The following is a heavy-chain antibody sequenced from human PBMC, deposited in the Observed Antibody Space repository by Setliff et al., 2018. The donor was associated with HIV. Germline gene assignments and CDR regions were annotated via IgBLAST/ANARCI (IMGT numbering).Heavy chain of an antibody. V-gene: IGHV4-39*02. Sequence: LSLTCTVSGGSISSSGYYWGWIRQPPGKGLEWIGTIYYSGSTYYSPSLKSRATISVGTSKNSFSLRLSSVTAADTAVYYCARVNALIRAPFDYWGQGALVTV. CDR2: IYYSGST. J-gene: IGHJ4*02. CDR3: ARVNALIRAPFDY. CDR1: GGSISSSGYY.